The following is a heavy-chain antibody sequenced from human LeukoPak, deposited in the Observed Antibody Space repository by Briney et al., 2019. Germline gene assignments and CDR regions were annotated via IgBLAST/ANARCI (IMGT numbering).Heavy chain of an antibody. CDR1: GYSFTRYW. Sequence: GESLQISCKGSGYSFTRYWIAWVRQMPGKGLEWMGIIYPGDSDTRYSPSFQGQVTISADKSISTAYLQWSSLKASGTAMYYCARVSSSWLYNDAFDIWGQGTMVIVSS. CDR2: IYPGDSDT. D-gene: IGHD6-13*01. J-gene: IGHJ3*02. CDR3: ARVSSSWLYNDAFDI. V-gene: IGHV5-51*01.